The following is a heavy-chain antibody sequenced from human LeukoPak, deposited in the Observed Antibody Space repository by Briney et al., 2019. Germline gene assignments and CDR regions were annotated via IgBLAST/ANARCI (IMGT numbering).Heavy chain of an antibody. V-gene: IGHV4-39*07. CDR1: GGSINTNTFF. D-gene: IGHD1-26*01. J-gene: IGHJ4*02. Sequence: SESLSLTCGVSGGSINTNTFFWGWIRQPPGKGLEWIGNVFYSGSTMYNPSLKSRVTMSIDTSKNQFSLKLSSVTAADTAVYYCARESGSGSYRYWGQGTLVTVSS. CDR2: VFYSGST. CDR3: ARESGSGSYRY.